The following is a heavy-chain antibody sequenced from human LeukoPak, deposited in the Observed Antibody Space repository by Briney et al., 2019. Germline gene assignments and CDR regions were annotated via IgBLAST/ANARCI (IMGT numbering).Heavy chain of an antibody. J-gene: IGHJ4*02. D-gene: IGHD5-24*01. CDR1: GFTFSSYW. Sequence: GGSLRLSCAASGFTFSSYWMHWVRQAPGTGLVWASRIKSDGSSTSYADSVKGRFTMSRDNAKNTLYLQMNSLTAEDTAVYYCVGGGRVSWLTYFDYWGQGSLVTVSS. CDR3: VGGGRVSWLTYFDY. CDR2: IKSDGSST. V-gene: IGHV3-74*01.